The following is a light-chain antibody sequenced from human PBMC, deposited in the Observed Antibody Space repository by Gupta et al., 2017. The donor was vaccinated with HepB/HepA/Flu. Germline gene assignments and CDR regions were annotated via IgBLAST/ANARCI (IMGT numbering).Light chain of an antibody. V-gene: IGKV3-15*01. CDR1: QSVSSS. J-gene: IGKJ4*01. CDR2: GAS. Sequence: EIVMTQAPATLSVSPGERATLSRRASQSVSSSLAWYQQKPGQAPRLLIYGASTRATGIPARFSGSGSGTEFTLPISSLQSEDFAVYYCQQYNNWPPLTFGGGTKVEIK. CDR3: QQYNNWPPLT.